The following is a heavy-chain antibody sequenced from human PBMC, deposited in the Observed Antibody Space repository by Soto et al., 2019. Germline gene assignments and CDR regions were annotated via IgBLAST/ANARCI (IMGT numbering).Heavy chain of an antibody. CDR1: GFTFNRYW. Sequence: EVQLVESGGGLVQPGGSLRLSCAASGFTFNRYWMKWVRQAPGRGLEWMGNINQDGSEKHHVDSVKGRFTISRDNAKDSVYLQMNSLKAEETAMYYCARGGYDYSNPFDYWGQGTLVTVSS. D-gene: IGHD4-4*01. CDR2: INQDGSEK. CDR3: ARGGYDYSNPFDY. J-gene: IGHJ4*02. V-gene: IGHV3-7*04.